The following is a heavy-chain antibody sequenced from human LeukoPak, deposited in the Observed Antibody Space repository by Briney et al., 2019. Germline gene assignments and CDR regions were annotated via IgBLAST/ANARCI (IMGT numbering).Heavy chain of an antibody. CDR1: GDSISSGSYY. V-gene: IGHV4-61*02. CDR2: IYTSGST. Sequence: PSQTLSLTCTVSGDSISSGSYYWSWIRQPAGKGLEWIGRIYTSGSTKYNPSLKSRVTISLDTSKNQFSLKVCSVTAADTAMYYCATTRWTSERGGFDYWGQGTLVTVSS. J-gene: IGHJ4*02. CDR3: ATTRWTSERGGFDY. D-gene: IGHD1-1*01.